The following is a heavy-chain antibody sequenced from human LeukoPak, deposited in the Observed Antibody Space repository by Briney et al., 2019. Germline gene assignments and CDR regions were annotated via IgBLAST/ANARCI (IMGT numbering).Heavy chain of an antibody. CDR3: ASLSEYSSGWYKAFDI. CDR1: GYTFTSYD. CDR2: MNPNSGNT. Sequence: ASVKVSCKASGYTFTSYDINWVRHATGQGLEWMGLMNPNSGNTGYAQKFQGRVTMTRNTSISTAYMELSSLRSEDTAVYYCASLSEYSSGWYKAFDIWGQGTMATVSS. J-gene: IGHJ3*02. V-gene: IGHV1-8*01. D-gene: IGHD6-19*01.